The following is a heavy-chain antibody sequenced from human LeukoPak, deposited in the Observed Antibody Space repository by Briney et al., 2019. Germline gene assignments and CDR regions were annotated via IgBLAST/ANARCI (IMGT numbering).Heavy chain of an antibody. J-gene: IGHJ2*01. Sequence: SETLSLTCTVSGGSISSYYWSWIRQPPGKGLEWIGYIYYSGSTNYNPSLKSRVTISVDTSKNQFSLKLSSVTAADTAVYYCARETSGYYWYFDIWGRGTLVTVSS. CDR1: GGSISSYY. D-gene: IGHD3-22*01. V-gene: IGHV4-59*01. CDR2: IYYSGST. CDR3: ARETSGYYWYFDI.